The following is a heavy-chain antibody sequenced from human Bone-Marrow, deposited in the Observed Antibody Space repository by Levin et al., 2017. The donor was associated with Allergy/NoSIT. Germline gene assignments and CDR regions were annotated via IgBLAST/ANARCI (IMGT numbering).Heavy chain of an antibody. CDR3: GRDLGGKGGY. D-gene: IGHD3-16*01. CDR1: GFSFRSYW. CDR2: TNEDGSIT. V-gene: IGHV3-74*01. J-gene: IGHJ4*02. Sequence: GGSLRLSCAVSGFSFRSYWMHWVRQVPGKGLVWVSRTNEDGSITDYADSVQGRFTISRDNAKNTLYLQMNSLRAEDTAVYYCGRDLGGKGGYWGQGTLVTVSS.